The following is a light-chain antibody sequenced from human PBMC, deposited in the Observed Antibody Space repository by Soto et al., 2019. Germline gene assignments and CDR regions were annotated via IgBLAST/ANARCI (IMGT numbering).Light chain of an antibody. J-gene: IGKJ1*01. Sequence: EIGVSKSPGPLSLTPGERATLSCRASQSVSSYLAWYQQKPGQAPRLLIYGASTRATVIPARFSGSGSGTEFTLTISSLQSEDFAVYYCQQYGSSSWTFGQGTKVDI. CDR3: QQYGSSSWT. CDR2: GAS. CDR1: QSVSSY. V-gene: IGKV3-15*01.